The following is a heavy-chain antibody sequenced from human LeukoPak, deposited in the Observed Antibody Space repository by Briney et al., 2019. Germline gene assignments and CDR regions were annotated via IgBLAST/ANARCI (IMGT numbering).Heavy chain of an antibody. Sequence: GGSLRLSCAASGFTFSSNWMHWVRQAPGKGLVWVSRINEDGSTTNYADSVKGRSTIFRDNVKNTLYLQMNSLRAGDTAVYYCVRDLGGRSGHWGQGTLVTVSS. J-gene: IGHJ4*02. D-gene: IGHD1-26*01. CDR1: GFTFSSNW. V-gene: IGHV3-74*01. CDR3: VRDLGGRSGH. CDR2: INEDGSTT.